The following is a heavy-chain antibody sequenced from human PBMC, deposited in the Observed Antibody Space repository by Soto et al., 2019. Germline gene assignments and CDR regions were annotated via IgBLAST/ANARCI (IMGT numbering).Heavy chain of an antibody. CDR3: ARPDYYYGMDV. Sequence: SETLSLTCTVSGGSISSSSYYWGWSRQPPGKGLEWIGSIYYSGSTYYNPSLKSRVTISVDTSKNQFSLKLSSVTAADTAVYYCARPDYYYGMDVWGQGTTVTVSS. CDR2: IYYSGST. V-gene: IGHV4-39*01. CDR1: GGSISSSSYY. J-gene: IGHJ6*02.